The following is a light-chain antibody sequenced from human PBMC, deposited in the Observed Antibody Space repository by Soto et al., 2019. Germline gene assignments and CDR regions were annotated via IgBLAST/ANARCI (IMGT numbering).Light chain of an antibody. Sequence: DIQMTQSPSSLSASVRDRVTITCRASQTISTHLNWYQQKPGKAPKLLIYAESTLQSGFPSRFSGSGSGTDFTLTINSLQPEDFATYYCQQSLTIPYTFGQGTKLEIK. V-gene: IGKV1-39*01. J-gene: IGKJ2*01. CDR3: QQSLTIPYT. CDR2: AES. CDR1: QTISTH.